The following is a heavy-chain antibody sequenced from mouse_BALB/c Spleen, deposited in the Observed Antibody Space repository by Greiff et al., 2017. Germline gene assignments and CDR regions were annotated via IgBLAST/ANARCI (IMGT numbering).Heavy chain of an antibody. Sequence: EVHLVESGGGLVQPGGSRKLSCAASGFTFSSYTMSWVRQTPEKRLEWVATISSGGSYTYYPDSVKGRFTISRDNAKNTLYLQMSSLKSEDTAMYYCTRDHYYGSSHWYFDVWGAGTTVTVSS. J-gene: IGHJ1*01. V-gene: IGHV5-6-4*01. CDR2: ISSGGSYT. CDR3: TRDHYYGSSHWYFDV. D-gene: IGHD1-1*01. CDR1: GFTFSSYT.